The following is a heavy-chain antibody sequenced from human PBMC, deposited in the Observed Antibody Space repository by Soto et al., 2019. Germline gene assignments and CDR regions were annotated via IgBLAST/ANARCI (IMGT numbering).Heavy chain of an antibody. V-gene: IGHV3-23*01. D-gene: IGHD3-9*01. Sequence: GGSLRLSCAASGFTFSSYAMSWVRQAPGKGLEWVSAISGSGGSTYYADSVKGRFTISRDNSKNTLYLQMNSLRAEDTAVYYCAKEEXILTGYHRDYYYYGMDVWGQGTTVTVSS. CDR2: ISGSGGST. J-gene: IGHJ6*02. CDR1: GFTFSSYA. CDR3: AKEEXILTGYHRDYYYYGMDV.